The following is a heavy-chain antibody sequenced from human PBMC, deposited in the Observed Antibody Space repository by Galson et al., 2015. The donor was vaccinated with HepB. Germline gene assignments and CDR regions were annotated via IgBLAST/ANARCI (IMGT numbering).Heavy chain of an antibody. J-gene: IGHJ3*02. CDR3: ARDLRYYDILTGYRHDAFDI. V-gene: IGHV1-46*01. D-gene: IGHD3-9*01. Sequence: SVKVSCKASGYTFTSYYMHWVRQAPGQGLEWMGIINPSGGSTSYAQKFQGRVTMTRDTSTSTVYMELSSLRSEDTAVYYCARDLRYYDILTGYRHDAFDIWGQGTMVTVSS. CDR1: GYTFTSYY. CDR2: INPSGGST.